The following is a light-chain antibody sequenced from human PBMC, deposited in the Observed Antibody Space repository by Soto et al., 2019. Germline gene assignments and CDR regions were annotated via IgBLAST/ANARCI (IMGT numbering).Light chain of an antibody. V-gene: IGLV2-8*01. CDR2: EVT. J-gene: IGLJ2*01. Sequence: QSVLTQPPSASGSPGQSVTISCTGTNSDVSWHQQHPGKAPKLVIYEVTKRPSGVPDRFSGSKSDNAASLTISRLQAEDEADYYCSSYADSNNLLFGGGTKLTVL. CDR1: NSD. CDR3: SSYADSNNLL.